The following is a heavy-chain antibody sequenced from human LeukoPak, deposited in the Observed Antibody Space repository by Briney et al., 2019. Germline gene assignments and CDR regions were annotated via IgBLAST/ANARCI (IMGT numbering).Heavy chain of an antibody. J-gene: IGHJ4*02. V-gene: IGHV4-34*01. CDR1: GGSFSGYY. CDR2: INHSGST. CDR3: ARGRGIAVAGKSAHGY. Sequence: SETLSLTCAVYGGSFSGYYWNWIRQPPGKGLEWIGEINHSGSTNYNPSLKSRVTISIDTSKNHFSLKLTSVTAADTAVYYCARGRGIAVAGKSAHGYWGQGTLVTVSS. D-gene: IGHD6-19*01.